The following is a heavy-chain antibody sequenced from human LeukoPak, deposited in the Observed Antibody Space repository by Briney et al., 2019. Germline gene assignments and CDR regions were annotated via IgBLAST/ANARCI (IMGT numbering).Heavy chain of an antibody. D-gene: IGHD6-13*01. CDR1: GYTFTSYY. CDR3: ARVGRVDIAAAGNFDY. J-gene: IGHJ4*02. Sequence: ASVKVSCKASGYTFTSYYMHWVRQAPGQGLEWMGIINPSGGSTSYAQKFQGRVTMTRDTSTSTVYMELSSLRSEDTAVYYCARVGRVDIAAAGNFDYWGQGTLVTVSS. CDR2: INPSGGST. V-gene: IGHV1-46*03.